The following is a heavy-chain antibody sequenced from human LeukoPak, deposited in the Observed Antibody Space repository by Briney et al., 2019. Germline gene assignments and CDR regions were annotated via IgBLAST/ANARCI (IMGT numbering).Heavy chain of an antibody. D-gene: IGHD7-27*01. CDR1: GGSVNSYY. V-gene: IGHV4-4*09. CDR2: IYTTGRT. J-gene: IGHJ3*02. Sequence: SETLSLTCSVSGGSVNSYYRSWIRQPPGQGLEWIGYIYTTGRTNYNPPLKSRVTISVDTSKNQFSLKLSSVTAADTAVYYCAKILGSGVWYGFDIWGQGTMVTVSS. CDR3: AKILGSGVWYGFDI.